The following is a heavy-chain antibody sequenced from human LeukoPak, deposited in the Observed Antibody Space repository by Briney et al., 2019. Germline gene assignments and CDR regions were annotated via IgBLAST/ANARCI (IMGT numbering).Heavy chain of an antibody. CDR1: GYTFTSYG. CDR2: ISAYNGNT. CDR3: ARVRIAAAGLYYFDY. Sequence: GASVKVSCKASGYTFTSYGISWVRQAPGQGLEWMGWISAYNGNTNYAQKLQGRVTMTTDTSTSTAYMELRSLRSEDTAVYYCARVRIAAAGLYYFDYWGQGTLVTVSS. D-gene: IGHD6-13*01. J-gene: IGHJ4*02. V-gene: IGHV1-18*01.